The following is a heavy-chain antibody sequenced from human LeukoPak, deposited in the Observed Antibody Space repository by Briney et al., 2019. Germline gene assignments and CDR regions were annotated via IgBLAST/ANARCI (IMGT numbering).Heavy chain of an antibody. CDR1: GYSFTSYW. CDR3: ARHPPNYYDSSGYPGDAFDI. D-gene: IGHD3-22*01. CDR2: IYPGDSDT. J-gene: IGHJ3*02. Sequence: GESLKISCKGSGYSFTSYWIGWVRQMPGKGLEWMGIIYPGDSDTRYSPSFQGQVTISADKSISTAYLQWSSLKASDTAMYYCARHPPNYYDSSGYPGDAFDIWGQGTMVTVSS. V-gene: IGHV5-51*01.